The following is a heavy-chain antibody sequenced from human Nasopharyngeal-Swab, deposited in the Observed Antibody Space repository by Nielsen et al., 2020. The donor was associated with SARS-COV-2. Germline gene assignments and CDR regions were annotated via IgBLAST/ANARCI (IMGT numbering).Heavy chain of an antibody. D-gene: IGHD3-22*01. J-gene: IGHJ4*02. CDR3: AKDRHHSTMIVVVTYYFDY. Sequence: SVKVSCKASGGTFSSYAISWVRQAPGQGLEWMGGIIPILGIANYAQKFQGRVTITADKSTSTAYMELSSLRSEDTAVYYCAKDRHHSTMIVVVTYYFDYWGQGTLVTVSS. CDR2: IIPILGIA. CDR1: GGTFSSYA. V-gene: IGHV1-69*10.